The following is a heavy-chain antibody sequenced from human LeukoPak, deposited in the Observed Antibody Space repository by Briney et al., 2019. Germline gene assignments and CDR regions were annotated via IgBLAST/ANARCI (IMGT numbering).Heavy chain of an antibody. D-gene: IGHD3-16*02. Sequence: ASVKVSCKASGYTFTGYYMHWVRQAPGQGLEWMGWINPNSGGTNYAQKFQGRVTMTRDTSISTAYMELSRLRSDDTAVYYCTRLRLGGLSLVRFDPWGQGTLVTVSS. CDR3: TRLRLGGLSLVRFDP. J-gene: IGHJ5*02. V-gene: IGHV1-2*02. CDR1: GYTFTGYY. CDR2: INPNSGGT.